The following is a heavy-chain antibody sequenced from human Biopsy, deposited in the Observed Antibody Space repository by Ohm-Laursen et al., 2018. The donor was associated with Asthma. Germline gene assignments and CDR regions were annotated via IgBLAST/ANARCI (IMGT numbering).Heavy chain of an antibody. Sequence: SLRLSCTAPGFKFDEYTMHWVRQAPGKGLEWVSGISWNSATIGYADSVEGRFTISRDNAKNSVFLHMDRLRPEETAVYYCAKVRADWVITESFDYWGQGVLVTVSS. V-gene: IGHV3-9*01. CDR2: ISWNSATI. CDR1: GFKFDEYT. CDR3: AKVRADWVITESFDY. D-gene: IGHD3-22*01. J-gene: IGHJ4*02.